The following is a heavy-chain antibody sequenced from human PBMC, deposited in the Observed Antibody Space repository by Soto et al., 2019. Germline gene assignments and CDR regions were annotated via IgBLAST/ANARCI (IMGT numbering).Heavy chain of an antibody. CDR1: GDAIYIGGFY. J-gene: IGHJ5*02. V-gene: IGHV4-31*03. CDR3: ARDGSSTANRIDP. CDR2: IYHTGKT. Sequence: PSDTLSLTCTASGDAIYIGGFYWTWIRQDPGKGLEWIGYIYHTGKTYYNPALESRVIMSVDTPNNQFALKLASVTAEARAVYYWARDGSSTANRIDPWGQGTLVTVSS. D-gene: IGHD2-2*01.